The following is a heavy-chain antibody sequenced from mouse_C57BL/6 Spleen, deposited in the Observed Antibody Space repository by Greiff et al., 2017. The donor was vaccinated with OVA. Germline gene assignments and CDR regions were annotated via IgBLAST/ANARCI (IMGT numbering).Heavy chain of an antibody. CDR2: IDPENGDT. V-gene: IGHV14-4*01. Sequence: VQLKESGAELVRPGASVKLSCTASGFNIKDDYMHWVKQRPEQGLEWIGWIDPENGDTEYASKFQGKATITADTSSNTAYLQLSSLTSEDTAVYYCTYRNFDYWGQGTTLTVSS. CDR1: GFNIKDDY. J-gene: IGHJ2*01. CDR3: TYRNFDY. D-gene: IGHD2-14*01.